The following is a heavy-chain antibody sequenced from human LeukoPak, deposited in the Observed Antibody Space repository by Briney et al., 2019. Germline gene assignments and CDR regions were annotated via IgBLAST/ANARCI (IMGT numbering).Heavy chain of an antibody. V-gene: IGHV5-51*01. CDR1: GYSFTTYW. J-gene: IGHJ4*02. D-gene: IGHD3/OR15-3a*01. CDR2: IYPGDSDT. Sequence: GESLKISCKASGYSFTTYWILWVRQMPGKGLEWMGIIYPGDSDTRYSPSFQGQVTISADKSISTAYLQWSSLKASDTAMYYCARSWTDPGYYFDYWGQGTLVTVSS. CDR3: ARSWTDPGYYFDY.